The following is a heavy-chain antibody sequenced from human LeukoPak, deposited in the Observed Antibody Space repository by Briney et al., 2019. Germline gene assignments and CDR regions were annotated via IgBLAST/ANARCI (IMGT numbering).Heavy chain of an antibody. J-gene: IGHJ3*02. D-gene: IGHD3-22*01. CDR1: GFTFDDYG. CDR3: ARDLEYYYDSSGYRGAFDI. Sequence: GGSLRLSCAASGFTFDDYGMSWVRQAPGKGLEWVSGINWNGGSTGYADSVKGRFTISRDNAKNSLYLQINSLRAEDTALYYCARDLEYYYDSSGYRGAFDIWGQGTMVTVSS. V-gene: IGHV3-20*04. CDR2: INWNGGST.